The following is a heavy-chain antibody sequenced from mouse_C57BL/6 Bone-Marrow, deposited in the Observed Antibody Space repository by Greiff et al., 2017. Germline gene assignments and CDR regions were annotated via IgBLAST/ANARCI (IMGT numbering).Heavy chain of an antibody. CDR1: GFTFSSYG. Sequence: EVQGVESGGDLVKPGGSLKLSCAASGFTFSSYGMSWVRQTPDKRLEWVATISSGGSYTYYPDSVKGRFTIARDNAKNTLYLQMSSLKSEDTAMYYCARQSYGSSLDYWGQGTTLTVSS. J-gene: IGHJ2*01. CDR2: ISSGGSYT. CDR3: ARQSYGSSLDY. D-gene: IGHD1-1*01. V-gene: IGHV5-6*01.